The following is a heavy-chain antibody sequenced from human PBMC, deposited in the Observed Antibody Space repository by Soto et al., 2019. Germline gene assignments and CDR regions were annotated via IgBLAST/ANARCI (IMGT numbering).Heavy chain of an antibody. J-gene: IGHJ1*01. CDR3: ARHPINDDNYPAEVNF. Sequence: QLRLLESGPGVVKPAETLSLTCTVSGGSISTTFYYWGWIRQSPGKGLEWIGTVVYNGKTFYSPSLPSPISISVDTSENQFSLRLTSVTAADTAVYYCARHPINDDNYPAEVNFWGQGTLVTVSS. V-gene: IGHV4-39*01. D-gene: IGHD1-1*01. CDR2: VVYNGKT. CDR1: GGSISTTFYY.